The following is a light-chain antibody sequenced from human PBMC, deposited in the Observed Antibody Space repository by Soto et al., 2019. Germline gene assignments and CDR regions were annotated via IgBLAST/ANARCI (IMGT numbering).Light chain of an antibody. V-gene: IGKV1-39*01. CDR2: AAS. Sequence: DIQMTQSPSSLSASVGDGVTITCRASQSISNYLNWYQQKPGRAPELLIYAASSLQSGVPSRFSGSGSGTDFTLTISSLQPEDFATYHCQQSYSTPRTFGQGTKVDIK. J-gene: IGKJ1*01. CDR1: QSISNY. CDR3: QQSYSTPRT.